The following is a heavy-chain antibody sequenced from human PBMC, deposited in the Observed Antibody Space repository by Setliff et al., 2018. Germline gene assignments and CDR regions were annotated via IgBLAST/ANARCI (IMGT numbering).Heavy chain of an antibody. D-gene: IGHD6-19*01. Sequence: PGGSLRLSCGASGFIFSNFGMHWVRQAPGKGLEWVAAVSFDGRNKYYEDSVKGRSTISRDDSKNTLYLQMNSLRPEDTAVYYCAKDSLSGWSAVDYWGQGTLVTVSS. J-gene: IGHJ4*02. CDR1: GFIFSNFG. CDR3: AKDSLSGWSAVDY. CDR2: VSFDGRNK. V-gene: IGHV3-30*18.